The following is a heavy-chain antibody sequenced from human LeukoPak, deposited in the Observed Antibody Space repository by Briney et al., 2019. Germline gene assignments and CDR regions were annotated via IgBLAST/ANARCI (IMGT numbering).Heavy chain of an antibody. CDR2: IYYSGST. CDR1: GGSISSYY. V-gene: IGHV4-59*08. Sequence: SETLSLTCTVSGGSISSYYWSWTRQPPGRGLEWIGYIYYSGSTNYNPSLKSRVTISVDTSKNQFSLKLSSVTAADTAVYYCATSDYSNYYYYGMDVWGQGTTVTVSS. J-gene: IGHJ6*02. D-gene: IGHD4-11*01. CDR3: ATSDYSNYYYYGMDV.